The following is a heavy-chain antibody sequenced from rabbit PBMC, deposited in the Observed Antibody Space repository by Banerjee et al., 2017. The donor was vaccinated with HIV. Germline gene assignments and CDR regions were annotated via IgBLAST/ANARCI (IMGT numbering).Heavy chain of an antibody. CDR1: GFTLSSYW. V-gene: IGHV1S45*01. D-gene: IGHD4-2*01. J-gene: IGHJ4*01. CDR2: IGAGSSGNT. Sequence: QEQLVESGGGLVQPEGSLTLTCKASGFTLSSYWMWWVRQAPGKGLEWIACIGAGSSGNTVYATWAKGRFSISKTSSTTVTLQMTTLTAADTATYFCARSYAGYADTSLNLWGQGTLVTVS. CDR3: ARSYAGYADTSLNL.